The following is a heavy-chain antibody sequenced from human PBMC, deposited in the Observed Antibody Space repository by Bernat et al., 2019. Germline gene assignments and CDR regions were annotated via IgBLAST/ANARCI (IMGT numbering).Heavy chain of an antibody. D-gene: IGHD3-3*01. V-gene: IGHV3-23*04. CDR1: GVTFSSYW. J-gene: IGHJ4*02. Sequence: EVQMVESGGGLGQPGGSLRLSCAASGVTFSSYWMSWVRQAPGKGLEWVSAIIGSGGSTYYADSVKGRFTISRDNSKITLYLQMNSLRAEDTAVYYCAKDSALRFLEPFDYWGQGTLVTVSS. CDR3: AKDSALRFLEPFDY. CDR2: IIGSGGST.